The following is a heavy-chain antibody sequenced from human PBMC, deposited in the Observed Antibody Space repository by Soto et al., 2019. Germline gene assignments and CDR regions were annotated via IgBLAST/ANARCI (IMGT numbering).Heavy chain of an antibody. D-gene: IGHD2-21*02. CDR1: GGSVSSGFHY. J-gene: IGHJ4*02. CDR3: ARRPATAFYYFDY. V-gene: IGHV4-61*01. CDR2: IYYSGST. Sequence: QVQLQESGPGLVKPSETLSLTCTVSGGSVSSGFHYWSWIRQPPGKGLEWIGNIYYSGSTNYNPSLKSRVTISVDTSKNQFSLKLNSVTAADTAVYYCARRPATAFYYFDYWGQGTLVTVSS.